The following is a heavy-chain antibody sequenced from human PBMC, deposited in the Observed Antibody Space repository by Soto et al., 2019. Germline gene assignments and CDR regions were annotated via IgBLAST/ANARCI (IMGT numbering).Heavy chain of an antibody. CDR2: INPSGGST. D-gene: IGHD4-17*01. V-gene: IGHV1-46*03. J-gene: IGHJ5*02. Sequence: ASVKVSCKASGYTFTSCYMRWVRQAPGQGLEWMGIINPSGGSTSYAQKFQGRVTMTRDTSTSTVYMELSSLRSEDTAVYYCASTSTTVTSSWFDPWGQGTLVTVSS. CDR3: ASTSTTVTSSWFDP. CDR1: GYTFTSCY.